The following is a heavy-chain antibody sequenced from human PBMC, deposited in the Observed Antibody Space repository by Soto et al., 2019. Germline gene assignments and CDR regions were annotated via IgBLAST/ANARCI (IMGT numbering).Heavy chain of an antibody. V-gene: IGHV4-39*02. CDR1: GASISSSSYY. CDR2: IYYTGDT. J-gene: IGHJ4*02. Sequence: QLQLQESGPGLVKASETLSLTCTVSGASISSSSYYWGWIRQPPGKGLEWVGSIYYTGDTNHNPSLTSRVTISVDTSNNLFSLKLSSVTAEDTAEYYCARLGISWAAARVDNWGQGTLVSVSS. CDR3: ARLGISWAAARVDN. D-gene: IGHD6-25*01.